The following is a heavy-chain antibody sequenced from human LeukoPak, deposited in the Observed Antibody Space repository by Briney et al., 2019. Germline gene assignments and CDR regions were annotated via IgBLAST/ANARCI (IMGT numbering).Heavy chain of an antibody. CDR1: GGSISSYY. Sequence: SETLSLTCTVSGGSISSYYWSWIRQPAGKGLEWIGRIYTSGSTNYNPSLKSRVTMSVDTSKNQFSLKLSSVTAADTAVYYCARFSYCSSTSCYAYAFDIWGQGTMVTVSS. CDR2: IYTSGST. V-gene: IGHV4-4*07. J-gene: IGHJ3*02. D-gene: IGHD2-2*01. CDR3: ARFSYCSSTSCYAYAFDI.